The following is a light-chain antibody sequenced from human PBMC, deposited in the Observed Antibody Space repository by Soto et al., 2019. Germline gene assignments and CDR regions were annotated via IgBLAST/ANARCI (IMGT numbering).Light chain of an antibody. Sequence: DIQMTQSPSSLSASVGDRVTISCRASQGISTYLNWYQQKPGTAPRLLIYRASTVKTGVPPRFSGSGSGRDFTLTISSLRPDDIATYFCQHSYSSPPWTFGPGTKVEVK. CDR2: RAS. CDR3: QHSYSSPPWT. CDR1: QGISTY. V-gene: IGKV1-39*01. J-gene: IGKJ1*01.